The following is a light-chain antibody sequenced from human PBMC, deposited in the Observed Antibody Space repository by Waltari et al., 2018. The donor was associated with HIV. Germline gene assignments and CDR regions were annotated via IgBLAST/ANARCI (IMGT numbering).Light chain of an antibody. J-gene: IGKJ2*01. CDR3: QQYNSHSYT. CDR1: QIIDYW. CDR2: KTS. Sequence: TQSPGTLSLSPGERATISCRASQIIDYWLAWYQQKPGQPPKLLIYKTSYLESGVPTRFSGSGSGADFTLTIDGLQPEDFATYYCQQYNSHSYTFGQGTKLDIK. V-gene: IGKV1-5*03.